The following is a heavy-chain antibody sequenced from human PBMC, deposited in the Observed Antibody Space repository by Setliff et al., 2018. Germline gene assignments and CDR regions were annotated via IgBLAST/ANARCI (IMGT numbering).Heavy chain of an antibody. CDR2: IFYTGAT. V-gene: IGHV4-59*01. CDR3: ARDRADYDDYARFDI. CDR1: GGYISTYH. D-gene: IGHD4-17*01. Sequence: ETLSLTCSVSGGYISTYHWSWVRQAPGKGLQWIGYIFYTGATNLNPSLKSRVTISLDTSKSQFSLKLSSVTAADAAVYYCARDRADYDDYARFDIWGQGTTVTVSS. J-gene: IGHJ3*02.